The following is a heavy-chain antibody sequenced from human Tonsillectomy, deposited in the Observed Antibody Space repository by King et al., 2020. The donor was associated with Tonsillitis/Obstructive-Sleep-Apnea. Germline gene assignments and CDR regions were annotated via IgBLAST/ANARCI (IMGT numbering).Heavy chain of an antibody. CDR1: GYTFTSYG. CDR3: ASSTIFGVVIYYMDV. V-gene: IGHV1-18*01. D-gene: IGHD3-3*01. CDR2: ISAYNGNT. J-gene: IGHJ6*03. Sequence: QLVQSGAEVKKPGASVKVSCKASGYTFTSYGISWVRQAPGQGLEWMGWISAYNGNTNYAQNLQGRVTMTTDTSTSTAYMELRSLRSDDTAVYYCASSTIFGVVIYYMDVWGKGPRSPSP.